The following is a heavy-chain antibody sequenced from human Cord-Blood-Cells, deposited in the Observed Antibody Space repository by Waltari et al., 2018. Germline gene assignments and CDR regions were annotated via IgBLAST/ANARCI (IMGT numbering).Heavy chain of an antibody. Sequence: EVQLLESGGGLVQPGGSLRLSCAASGFTFSSYAMSWVRQAPGKGLEGVSAISGSGGSTYYADSVKGRFTISRDNSKNTLYLQMNSLRAEDTAVYYCAKTPDDFWSGYYFDYWGQGTLVTVSS. J-gene: IGHJ4*02. CDR1: GFTFSSYA. CDR2: ISGSGGST. CDR3: AKTPDDFWSGYYFDY. V-gene: IGHV3-23*01. D-gene: IGHD3-3*01.